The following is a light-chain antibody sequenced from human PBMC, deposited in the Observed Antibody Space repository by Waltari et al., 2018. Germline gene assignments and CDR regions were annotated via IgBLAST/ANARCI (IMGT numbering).Light chain of an antibody. CDR2: DVS. J-gene: IGLJ2*01. CDR3: CSYAGSSTSV. Sequence: SALTQPASVSDSLGRSVTIPCTGTSSHVGCYHFVPWYQQHPGKAPKLLIYDVSKRPLGVSDRFSGSKSANTASLTISGLQAEDEADYYCCSYAGSSTSVFGGGTKLTVL. CDR1: SSHVGCYHF. V-gene: IGLV2-23*02.